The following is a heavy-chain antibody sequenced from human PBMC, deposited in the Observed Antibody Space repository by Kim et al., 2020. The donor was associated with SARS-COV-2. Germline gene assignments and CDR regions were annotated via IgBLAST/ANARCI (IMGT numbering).Heavy chain of an antibody. J-gene: IGHJ6*02. CDR1: GGSISSSSYY. V-gene: IGHV4-39*01. CDR2: IYYSGST. CDR3: SSEAGSYYERHRRYYYYGMDV. Sequence: SETLSLTCTVSGGSISSSSYYWGWIRQPPGKGLEWIGSIYYSGSTYYNPSLKRRVTISVDTSKNQFSLKLSSVTAADTAVYYCSSEAGSYYERHRRYYYYGMDVWGQGTTVTVS. D-gene: IGHD1-26*01.